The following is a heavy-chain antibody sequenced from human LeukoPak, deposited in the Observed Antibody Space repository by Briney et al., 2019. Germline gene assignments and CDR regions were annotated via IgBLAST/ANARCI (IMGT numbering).Heavy chain of an antibody. V-gene: IGHV3-48*04. Sequence: GGSLRLSCAASGFTLSSYSIYWVRQAPGKGLEWVSYISSSSSTIYYADSVKGRFTISRDNAKNSLYLQMNSLRAEDTAVYYCARGAYYYYMDVWGKGTTVTVSS. CDR1: GFTLSSYS. CDR3: ARGAYYYYMDV. J-gene: IGHJ6*03. CDR2: ISSSSSTI.